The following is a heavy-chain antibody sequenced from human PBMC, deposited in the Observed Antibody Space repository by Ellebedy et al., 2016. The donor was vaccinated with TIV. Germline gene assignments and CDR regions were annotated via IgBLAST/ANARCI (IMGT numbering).Heavy chain of an antibody. CDR1: GFTFSDYY. J-gene: IGHJ3*02. CDR3: AKEAMVRGVMVHGDAFDI. Sequence: GGSLRLXXAASGFTFSDYYMSWIRQAPGKGLEWVSYISSSGSTIYYADSVKGRFTISRDNAKNSLYLQMNSLRAEDTAVYYCAKEAMVRGVMVHGDAFDIWGQGTMVTVSS. CDR2: ISSSGSTI. V-gene: IGHV3-11*01. D-gene: IGHD3-10*01.